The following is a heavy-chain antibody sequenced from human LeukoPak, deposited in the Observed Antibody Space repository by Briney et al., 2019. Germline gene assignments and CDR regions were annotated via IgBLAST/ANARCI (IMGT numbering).Heavy chain of an antibody. CDR2: TYYRSKWYN. Sequence: SQTLSLTCAISGDSVSSNSAAWNWIRQSPSKGLEWLGRTYYRSKWYNDYAVSVKSRITINPDTSKNQFSLQLNSVTPEDTAVYYCARTGYSSTWFPWGFDPWGQGTLVTVSS. J-gene: IGHJ5*02. D-gene: IGHD6-13*01. CDR1: GDSVSSNSAA. CDR3: ARTGYSSTWFPWGFDP. V-gene: IGHV6-1*01.